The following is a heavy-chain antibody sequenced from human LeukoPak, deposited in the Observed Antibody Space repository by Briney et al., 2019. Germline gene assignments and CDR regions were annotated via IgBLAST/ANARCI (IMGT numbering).Heavy chain of an antibody. CDR3: ARAVAGTLFAFDI. CDR2: IKQDGSEK. CDR1: GFTFSSYW. V-gene: IGHV3-7*01. D-gene: IGHD6-19*01. Sequence: GGSLRLSCAASGFTFSSYWMSWVRQAPGKGLEWVANIKQDGSEKYYVDSVKGRFTISRDNAKNSLYLQMNSLRAEDKAVYYCARAVAGTLFAFDIWGQGTMVTVSS. J-gene: IGHJ3*02.